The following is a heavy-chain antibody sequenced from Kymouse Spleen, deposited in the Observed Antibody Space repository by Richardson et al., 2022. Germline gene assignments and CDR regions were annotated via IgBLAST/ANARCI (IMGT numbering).Heavy chain of an antibody. D-gene: IGHD1-7*01. Sequence: QVQLVESGGGVVQPGRSLRLSCAASGFTFSSYGMHWVRQAPGKGLEWVAVIWYDGSNKYYADSVKGRFTISRDNSKNTLYLQMNSLRAEDTAVYYCARGGWNYERDYYYYGMDVWGQGTTVTVSS. CDR1: GFTFSSYG. CDR3: ARGGWNYERDYYYYGMDV. CDR2: IWYDGSNK. J-gene: IGHJ6*02. V-gene: IGHV3-33*01.